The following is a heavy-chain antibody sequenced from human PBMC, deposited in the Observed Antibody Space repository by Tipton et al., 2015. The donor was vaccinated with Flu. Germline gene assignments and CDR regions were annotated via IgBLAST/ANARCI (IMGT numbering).Heavy chain of an antibody. CDR1: GFTFSSYS. J-gene: IGHJ6*03. Sequence: SLRLSCAASGFTFSSYSMNWVRQAPGKGLEWVSSISSSSSYIYYADSVKGRFTISRDNAKNSLYLQMNSLRAEDTAVYYCARDHYDILTGYYRFDYYYYMDVWGKGTTVTVSS. CDR3: ARDHYDILTGYYRFDYYYYMDV. CDR2: ISSSSSYI. V-gene: IGHV3-21*01. D-gene: IGHD3-9*01.